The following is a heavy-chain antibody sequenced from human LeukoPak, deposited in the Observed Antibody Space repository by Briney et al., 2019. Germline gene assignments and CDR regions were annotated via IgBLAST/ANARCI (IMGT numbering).Heavy chain of an antibody. Sequence: GESLRLSCAVSGFSFTTSNFHWVRQAADKGLDWVAFIRSDEVVRYSDSVRGRFTISRDNSKNTLYLQMSSLTTEGTAVYYCVTDGPLAYSFGYWGQGALVTVSS. CDR1: GFSFTTSN. D-gene: IGHD5-18*01. J-gene: IGHJ4*02. CDR3: VTDGPLAYSFGY. CDR2: IRSDEVVR. V-gene: IGHV3-30*02.